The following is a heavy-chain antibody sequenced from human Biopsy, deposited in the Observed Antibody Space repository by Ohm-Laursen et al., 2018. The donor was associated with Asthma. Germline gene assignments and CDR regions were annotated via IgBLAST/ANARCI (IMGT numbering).Heavy chain of an antibody. CDR3: AKATLGDIGKDY. Sequence: SLRLSCTASGFTFADFGMHWVRQAPGKGLEWVSGISWNSGSIGYADSVKGRFTISRDNAKNSLYLQMSSLRVEDTALYYCAKATLGDIGKDYWGQGTLVTVSS. CDR1: GFTFADFG. CDR2: ISWNSGSI. D-gene: IGHD2-21*01. V-gene: IGHV3-9*01. J-gene: IGHJ4*02.